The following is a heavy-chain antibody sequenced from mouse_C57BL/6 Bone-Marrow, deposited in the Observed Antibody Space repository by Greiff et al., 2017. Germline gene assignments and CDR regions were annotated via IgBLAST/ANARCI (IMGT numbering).Heavy chain of an antibody. J-gene: IGHJ1*03. CDR3: ARNYYGSSHWYFDV. CDR1: GFSLSTFGMG. Sequence: QVTLKVSGPGILQPSQTLSLTCSFSGFSLSTFGMGVGWIRQPSGKGLEWLAHIWWDDDKYYNPALKSQLTISKDTSKNQVFLKIANVDTADTATYYCARNYYGSSHWYFDVWGTGTTVTVSS. D-gene: IGHD1-1*01. CDR2: IWWDDDK. V-gene: IGHV8-8*01.